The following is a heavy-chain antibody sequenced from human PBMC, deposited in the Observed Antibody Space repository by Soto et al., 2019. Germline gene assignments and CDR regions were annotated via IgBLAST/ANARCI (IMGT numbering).Heavy chain of an antibody. CDR1: GFTFSSYG. CDR3: ARTPNYYDSSGPSDY. CDR2: ISYDGSNK. V-gene: IGHV3-30*03. Sequence: PGGSLRLSCAASGFTFSSYGMHWVRQAPGKGLEWVAVISYDGSNKYYADSVKGRFTISRDNSKNTLYLQMNSLRAEDTAVYYCARTPNYYDSSGPSDYWGQGTLVTVSS. D-gene: IGHD3-22*01. J-gene: IGHJ4*02.